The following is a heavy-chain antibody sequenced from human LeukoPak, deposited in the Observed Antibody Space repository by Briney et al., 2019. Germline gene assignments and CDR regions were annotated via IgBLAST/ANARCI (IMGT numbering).Heavy chain of an antibody. CDR3: ARRLPAAGRAPDN. D-gene: IGHD6-25*01. CDR2: IYYTGAV. V-gene: IGHV4-30-4*08. J-gene: IGHJ4*02. CDR1: GASISTAGYY. Sequence: SQTLSLTCSFSGASISTAGYYWTWIRQPPGEGLEWVGYIYYTGAVDYNPSLKSRVTISVDTSKNQFSLKLSSVTAADTAVFYCARRLPAAGRAPDNWGQGTLVTVSS.